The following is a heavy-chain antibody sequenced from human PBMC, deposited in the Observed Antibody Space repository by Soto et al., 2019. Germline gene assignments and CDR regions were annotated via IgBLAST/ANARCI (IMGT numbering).Heavy chain of an antibody. Sequence: QVQLVESGGGVVQPGRSLRLSCAASGFTFSNYAMHWVRQAPGKGLEWVAVISYDGSNKYHADSVKGRFTISRDNSKNTLYLKMNSLSAEDTAVYHCAGGRGHYDRTGYYCDYWGQGTLVTVSS. J-gene: IGHJ4*02. V-gene: IGHV3-30-3*01. CDR3: AGGRGHYDRTGYYCDY. CDR1: GFTFSNYA. D-gene: IGHD3-22*01. CDR2: ISYDGSNK.